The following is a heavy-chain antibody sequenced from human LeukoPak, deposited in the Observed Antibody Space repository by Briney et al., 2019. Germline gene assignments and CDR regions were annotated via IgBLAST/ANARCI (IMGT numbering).Heavy chain of an antibody. D-gene: IGHD6-19*01. CDR1: GFTFSKYA. J-gene: IGHJ4*02. CDR3: SKEGLCPDVWPTQTAVAGYFDS. CDR2: INSNSGST. V-gene: IGHV3-23*01. Sequence: GGSLRLSCAASGFTFSKYAMSWVRQAPGKGLEWISTINSNSGSTYYADSVKGRFTISRDNSKNTLFLQMNSLRAEDTAVYYCSKEGLCPDVWPTQTAVAGYFDSWGQGILVTVSS.